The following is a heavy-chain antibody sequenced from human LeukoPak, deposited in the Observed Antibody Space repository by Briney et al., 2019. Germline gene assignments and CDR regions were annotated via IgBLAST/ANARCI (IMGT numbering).Heavy chain of an antibody. CDR2: IDHSGSS. J-gene: IGHJ5*02. CDR1: GGSFSGYY. Sequence: SETLSLTCAVYGGSFSGYYWSWLRQPPGKVLEWIGEIDHSGSSNYNPSLKSRVTISVDTSKNQFSLKLSSVTAADTAVYYCARDRGAAADPNWFDPWGQGTLVTVSS. CDR3: ARDRGAAADPNWFDP. V-gene: IGHV4-34*09. D-gene: IGHD6-13*01.